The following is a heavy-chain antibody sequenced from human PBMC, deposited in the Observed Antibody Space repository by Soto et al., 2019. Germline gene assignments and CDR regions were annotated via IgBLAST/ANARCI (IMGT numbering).Heavy chain of an antibody. V-gene: IGHV1-46*01. CDR1: GYTFTSYY. J-gene: IGHJ4*02. Sequence: ASVKVSCKASGYTFTSYYIHWVRQAPGQGLEWMGIINPSGGSTSYAQKFQGRVTMTRDTSTSTVYMELSSLRSEDTAVYYCARDASEAAAGTPFDYWGQGTLVTVSS. D-gene: IGHD6-13*01. CDR2: INPSGGST. CDR3: ARDASEAAAGTPFDY.